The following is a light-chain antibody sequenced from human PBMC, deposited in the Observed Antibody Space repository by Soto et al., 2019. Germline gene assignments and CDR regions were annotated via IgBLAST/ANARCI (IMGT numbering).Light chain of an antibody. CDR2: EVN. Sequence: QSVLTQPPSASGSPGQSVTISCTGTSNDVGAYNYVSWYQQHPGKAPKVMIYEVNKRPSGVPDRFSGSKSGNTASLTVSGLQAEDEADYYCGSFAVSNSFVFGTGTKVTV. V-gene: IGLV2-8*01. CDR3: GSFAVSNSFV. CDR1: SNDVGAYNY. J-gene: IGLJ1*01.